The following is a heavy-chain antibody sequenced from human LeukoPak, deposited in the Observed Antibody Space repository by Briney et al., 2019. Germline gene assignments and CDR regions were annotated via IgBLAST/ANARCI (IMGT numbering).Heavy chain of an antibody. Sequence: GESLKISCKGSGYSFTSYWIGWVRQMPGKGLEWMGIIYPGDSDTRYSPSFQGQVTISADKSISTAYLQWSSLKASDTAVYYCARRGGYCTNGVCYNWFDPWGQGTLVTVSS. CDR1: GYSFTSYW. CDR3: ARRGGYCTNGVCYNWFDP. J-gene: IGHJ5*02. D-gene: IGHD2-8*01. CDR2: IYPGDSDT. V-gene: IGHV5-51*01.